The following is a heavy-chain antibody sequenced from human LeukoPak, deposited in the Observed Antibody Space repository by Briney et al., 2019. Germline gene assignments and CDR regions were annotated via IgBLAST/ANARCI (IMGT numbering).Heavy chain of an antibody. J-gene: IGHJ4*02. D-gene: IGHD2-2*02. V-gene: IGHV4-34*01. CDR3: ARHEYPPAYFDY. Sequence: SETLSLTCAVYGGSFSGYYWSWIRQPPGKGLEWIGEINHSGSTNYNPSLKSRVTISVDTSKNQFSLQLTSVTAADTAVYYCARHEYPPAYFDYWGQGTLVTVSS. CDR1: GGSFSGYY. CDR2: INHSGST.